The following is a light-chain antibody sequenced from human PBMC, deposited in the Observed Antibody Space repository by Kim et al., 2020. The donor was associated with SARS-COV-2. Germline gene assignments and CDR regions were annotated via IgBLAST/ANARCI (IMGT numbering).Light chain of an antibody. Sequence: ASLGDRVTITCRAGQAISRYLVWYQQKPGKAPELLIYAAASLQSGVPSRFSGSGSGTDFNLTISSLQPEDVATYYCQEYNSAPWTFGQGTKVDIK. CDR2: AAA. CDR1: QAISRY. J-gene: IGKJ1*01. V-gene: IGKV1-27*01. CDR3: QEYNSAPWT.